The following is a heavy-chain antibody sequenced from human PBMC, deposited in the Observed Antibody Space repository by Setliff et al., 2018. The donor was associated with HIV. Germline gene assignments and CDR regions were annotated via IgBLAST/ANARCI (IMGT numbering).Heavy chain of an antibody. CDR3: ARGGGYYDSSGPVHYHYYYYMDV. CDR1: GYTFTSYG. J-gene: IGHJ6*03. V-gene: IGHV1-18*01. D-gene: IGHD3-22*01. CDR2: ISAYNGNT. Sequence: GASVKVSCKASGYTFTSYGISWVRQAPGQGLEWMGWISAYNGNTNYAQKLQGRVTMTTDTSTSTAYMELRSLRSDDTAVYYCARGGGYYDSSGPVHYHYYYYMDVWGKGTTVTVSS.